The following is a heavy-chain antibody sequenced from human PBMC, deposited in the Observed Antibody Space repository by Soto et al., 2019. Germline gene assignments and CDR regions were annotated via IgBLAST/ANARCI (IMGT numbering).Heavy chain of an antibody. D-gene: IGHD2-21*01. J-gene: IGHJ6*03. CDR3: ARTLDFGHMDV. CDR2: IYRSGST. V-gene: IGHV4-4*09. CDR1: GDSVRNQY. Sequence: QVQMQKSGPELVKPSETLSLTCTVSGDSVRNQYWSWIRRPPGRGLEWIGYIYRSGSTKYNPSLKSRLTISVDTSKNQFSLKLSSVTAADTPVYYCARTLDFGHMDVWGKGTTVTVSS.